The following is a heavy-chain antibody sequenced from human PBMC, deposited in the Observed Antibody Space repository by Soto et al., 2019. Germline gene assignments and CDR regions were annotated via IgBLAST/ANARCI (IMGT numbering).Heavy chain of an antibody. CDR2: IWYDGSNK. J-gene: IGHJ4*02. CDR3: ARGAQELGYCSGGSCYGFDY. CDR1: GFTFSSYG. D-gene: IGHD2-15*01. V-gene: IGHV3-33*01. Sequence: QVQLVESGGGVVQPGRSLRLSCAASGFTFSSYGMHWVRQAPGKGLEWVAVIWYDGSNKYYADSMKGRFTISRDNSKNTLYLQMNSLRAEDTAVYYCARGAQELGYCSGGSCYGFDYWGQGTLVTVSS.